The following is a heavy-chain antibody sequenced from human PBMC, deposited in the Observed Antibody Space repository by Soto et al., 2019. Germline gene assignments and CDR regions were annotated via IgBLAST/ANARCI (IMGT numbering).Heavy chain of an antibody. J-gene: IGHJ6*02. CDR1: GYTFTSYD. V-gene: IGHV1-8*01. CDR2: MNPNSGNT. Sequence: QVQLVQSGAEVKKPGASVKVSCKASGYTFTSYDINWVRQATGQGLEGMGWMNPNSGNTGYAQKFQGRVTMTRNTYRSTAYVEARSLRSEDTALDYGPGEGFRGMYVWGQGTTFPVSS. CDR3: PGEGFRGMYV. D-gene: IGHD3-10*01.